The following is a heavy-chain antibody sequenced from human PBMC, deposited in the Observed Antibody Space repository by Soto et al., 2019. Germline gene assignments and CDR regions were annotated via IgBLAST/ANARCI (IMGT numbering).Heavy chain of an antibody. Sequence: EVQLVESGGGLVKPGRSLRLTCEASGFTFSSYSMHWVRQAPGKGLEWVSSINSGGTQIYYADSVKGRFSISRDSVKRSLFLQMNSLRAEDTGVYFCARGSTTVTYLGFDYWGPGALISVS. CDR2: INSGGTQI. D-gene: IGHD4-17*01. CDR1: GFTFSSYS. J-gene: IGHJ4*02. CDR3: ARGSTTVTYLGFDY. V-gene: IGHV3-21*04.